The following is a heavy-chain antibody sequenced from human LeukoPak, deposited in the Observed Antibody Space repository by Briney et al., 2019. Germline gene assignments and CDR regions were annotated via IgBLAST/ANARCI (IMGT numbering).Heavy chain of an antibody. CDR1: GGTFSSYA. V-gene: IGHV1-69*06. CDR3: ARNLWFGELSY. D-gene: IGHD3-10*01. J-gene: IGHJ4*02. Sequence: ASVKVSCKASGGTFSSYAISWVRQAPGQGLEWMGGIIPIFGTANYAQKFQGRVTITADKSTSTAYMELSSLRSEDTAVYYCARNLWFGELSYRGQGTLVTVSS. CDR2: IIPIFGTA.